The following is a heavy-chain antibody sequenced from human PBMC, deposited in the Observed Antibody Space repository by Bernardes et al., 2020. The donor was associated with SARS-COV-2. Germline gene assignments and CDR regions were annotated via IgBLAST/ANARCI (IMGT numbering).Heavy chain of an antibody. J-gene: IGHJ4*02. CDR2: ISSYGNAK. Sequence: GVSLRLSCESSGFNFRNDWMNCLRQAPGKGLECVANISSYGNAKMHLDSVKGRFTISRDNAKNSLYLEMNSLRAEHTAVYFCAAWGTDYNYWGKGALVTVSS. CDR1: GFNFRNDW. D-gene: IGHD4-17*01. V-gene: IGHV3-7*03. CDR3: AAWGTDYNY.